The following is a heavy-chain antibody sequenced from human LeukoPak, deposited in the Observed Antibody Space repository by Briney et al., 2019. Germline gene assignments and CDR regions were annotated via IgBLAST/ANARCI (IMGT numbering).Heavy chain of an antibody. Sequence: PGGSLRLSCAASGFPFNTYWMTWVRLAPGRGLEWVAFIRYDGSNKYYADSVKGRFTISRDNSKNTLYLQMNSLRAEDTAVYYCAKESGVVVPAALPPTDYWGQGTLVTVSS. J-gene: IGHJ4*02. D-gene: IGHD2-2*01. CDR3: AKESGVVVPAALPPTDY. V-gene: IGHV3-30*02. CDR1: GFPFNTYW. CDR2: IRYDGSNK.